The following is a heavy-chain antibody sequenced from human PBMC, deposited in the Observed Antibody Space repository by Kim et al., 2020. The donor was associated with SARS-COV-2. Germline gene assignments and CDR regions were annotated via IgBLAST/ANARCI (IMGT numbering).Heavy chain of an antibody. CDR1: GFSFNSYG. CDR3: AKGRNAPTSMYFFDY. CDR2: SGSGGSGS. Sequence: GGSLRLSCAASGFSFNSYGMTWVRQAPGKGLEWVAVSGSGGSGSYYLDSVKGRFTISRDNSKSTLFLQMNSLRDEDTAVYYCAKGRNAPTSMYFFDYWG. V-gene: IGHV3-23*01. D-gene: IGHD2-2*01. J-gene: IGHJ4*01.